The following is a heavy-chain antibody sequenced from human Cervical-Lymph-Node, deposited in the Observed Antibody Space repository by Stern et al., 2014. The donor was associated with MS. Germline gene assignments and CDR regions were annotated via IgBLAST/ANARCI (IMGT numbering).Heavy chain of an antibody. D-gene: IGHD6-19*01. CDR3: ASSTSSAHYYYYGMDV. CDR2: MNPKSGDT. CDR1: GYTFTSYD. V-gene: IGHV1-8*01. J-gene: IGHJ6*02. Sequence: VQLEESGAEVKKPGASVKVSCKASGYTFTSYDINWVRQATGQGLEWMGWMNPKSGDTGYPQKFQGRVTMTRNTSISTAYMELSSLRSEDTAVYYCASSTSSAHYYYYGMDVWGQGTTVTVSS.